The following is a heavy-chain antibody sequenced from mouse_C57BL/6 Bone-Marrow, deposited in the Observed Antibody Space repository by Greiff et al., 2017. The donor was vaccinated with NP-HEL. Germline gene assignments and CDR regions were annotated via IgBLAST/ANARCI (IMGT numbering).Heavy chain of an antibody. D-gene: IGHD1-1*01. J-gene: IGHJ2*01. Sequence: QVQLQQSGAELMKPGASVKLSCKATGYTFTGYWIEWVKQRPGHGLEWIGEILPGSGSTNYNENVKGNATLTADTSSNRAYMQLSSLATGDSAIYYCARNLIYYYDSSLDLIDYWGQDTTLAVSS. CDR3: ARNLIYYYDSSLDLIDY. V-gene: IGHV1-9*01. CDR1: GYTFTGYW. CDR2: ILPGSGST.